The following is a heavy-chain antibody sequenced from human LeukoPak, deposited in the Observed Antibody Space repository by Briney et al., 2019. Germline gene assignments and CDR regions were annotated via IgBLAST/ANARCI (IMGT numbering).Heavy chain of an antibody. D-gene: IGHD1-26*01. CDR3: ARWGGRRTDSGSSYYFDY. CDR1: GDSISSSSYF. CDR2: VYYSGNT. V-gene: IGHV4-39*07. Sequence: PSETLSLTCTVSGDSISSSSYFWGWIRQPPGKGLEWIASVYYSGNTYYNPSLKSRFTISVDTSKNQFSLKLSSVTAADTAVYYCARWGGRRTDSGSSYYFDYWGQGTLVTVSS. J-gene: IGHJ4*02.